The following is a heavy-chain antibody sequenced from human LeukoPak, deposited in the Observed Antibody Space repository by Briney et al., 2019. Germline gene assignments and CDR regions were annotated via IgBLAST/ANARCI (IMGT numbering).Heavy chain of an antibody. J-gene: IGHJ4*02. CDR3: GKTTVGYSSGRYPGWPVDY. CDR2: IFGSGGSA. CDR1: GFTFNSYA. D-gene: IGHD2-15*01. Sequence: GGALRLSCVASGFTFNSYAMYWVRQAPGKGLEWISGIFGSGGSAHYADSVKGRFTISRDNSKNTVYLQLDSLRVEDMAVYYCGKTTVGYSSGRYPGWPVDYWGQGALVTVSS. V-gene: IGHV3-23*01.